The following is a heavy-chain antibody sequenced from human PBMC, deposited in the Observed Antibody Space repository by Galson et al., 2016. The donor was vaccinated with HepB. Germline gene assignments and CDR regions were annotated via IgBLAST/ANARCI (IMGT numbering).Heavy chain of an antibody. Sequence: SVKVSCKASGYTFTNYAMHWVRQAPGQRLEWMGWINAGNGHTKYSQKFQGRVTITRDTSASTAYMELSRLRSEDTAVYYCARDPEYCSSTSCYVYYYMDVWGKGTTVTVSS. J-gene: IGHJ6*03. D-gene: IGHD2-2*01. CDR2: INAGNGHT. V-gene: IGHV1-3*01. CDR3: ARDPEYCSSTSCYVYYYMDV. CDR1: GYTFTNYA.